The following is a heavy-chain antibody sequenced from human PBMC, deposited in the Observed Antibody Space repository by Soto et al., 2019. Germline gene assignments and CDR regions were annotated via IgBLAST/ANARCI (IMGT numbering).Heavy chain of an antibody. V-gene: IGHV2-26*01. CDR3: ARRHLAVAVSPWFDP. CDR2: IDSSVEK. Sequence: QVTLKESGPVLVKPTETLTLRCTVSGLSITDSEMGVSWIRQPPGQPLEWLAHIDSSVEKSYRTFLKSRLATSKDTSKSQIVLTMTNMDPADTATYYCARRHLAVAVSPWFDPWGQGIPFTVSS. D-gene: IGHD6-19*01. CDR1: GLSITDSEMG. J-gene: IGHJ5*02.